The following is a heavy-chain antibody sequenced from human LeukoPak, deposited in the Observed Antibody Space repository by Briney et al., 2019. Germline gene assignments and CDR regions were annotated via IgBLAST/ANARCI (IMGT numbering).Heavy chain of an antibody. CDR1: GYTFTGYY. CDR2: INPNSGGT. V-gene: IGHV1-2*02. J-gene: IGHJ4*02. Sequence: GAPVKVSCKASGYTFTGYYMHWVRQAPGQGLEWMGWINPNSGGTNYAQKFQGRVTMTRDTSISTAYMELSRLRSDDTAVYYCANLPGYCSSTSCQSVDYWGQGTLVTVSS. D-gene: IGHD2-2*01. CDR3: ANLPGYCSSTSCQSVDY.